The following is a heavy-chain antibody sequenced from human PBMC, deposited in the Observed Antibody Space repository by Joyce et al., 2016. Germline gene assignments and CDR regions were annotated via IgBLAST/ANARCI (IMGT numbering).Heavy chain of an antibody. D-gene: IGHD5-24*01. CDR3: VRDRGWLQFDH. Sequence: EVQLVESGGGLVQPGGSLRLSCAASGFNFSHHWMSWVRQAPGKGLEWVGHIKTDGSEQYYVDSVRGRFTISRDNAKKSLYLQMNSLRADDTGVYYCVRDRGWLQFDHWGQGTLVPVSS. CDR2: IKTDGSEQ. CDR1: GFNFSHHW. V-gene: IGHV3-7*01. J-gene: IGHJ4*02.